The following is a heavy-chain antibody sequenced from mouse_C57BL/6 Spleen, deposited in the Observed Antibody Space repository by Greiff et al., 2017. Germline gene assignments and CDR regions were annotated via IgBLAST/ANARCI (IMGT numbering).Heavy chain of an antibody. CDR2: INPSTGGT. CDR3: ARSSYYSNYEVSYAMDY. D-gene: IGHD2-5*01. CDR1: GYSFTGYY. V-gene: IGHV1-42*01. J-gene: IGHJ4*01. Sequence: EVQLQQSGPELVKPGASVTISCKASGYSFTGYYMNWVKQSPEKSLEWIGEINPSTGGTTYNQKFKAKATLTVEQSSSTAYMQLKSLTSEDSSVYYCARSSYYSNYEVSYAMDYWGQGTSVTVSS.